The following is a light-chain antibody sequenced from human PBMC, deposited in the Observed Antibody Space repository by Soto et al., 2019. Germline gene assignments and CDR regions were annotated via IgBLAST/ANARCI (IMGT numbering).Light chain of an antibody. CDR1: QSVLYSSNNKNY. J-gene: IGKJ1*01. V-gene: IGKV4-1*01. Sequence: DIVMTQSPDSLAVSLGERATINCKSSQSVLYSSNNKNYLAWYQQKPGQPPKLLIYWASTRESGVPDRFSGGRSGTDFTLTISSLQAEDGAVYYCQQYYSTPNTFGQGTKVEIK. CDR2: WAS. CDR3: QQYYSTPNT.